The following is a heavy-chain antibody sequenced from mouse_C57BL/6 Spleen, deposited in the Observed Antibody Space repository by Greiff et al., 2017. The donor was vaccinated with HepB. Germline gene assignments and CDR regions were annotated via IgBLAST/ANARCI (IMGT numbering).Heavy chain of an antibody. CDR1: GYSFTSYY. J-gene: IGHJ4*01. CDR3: ARGNWDIAMDY. D-gene: IGHD4-1*01. Sequence: QVQLQQSGPELVKPGASVKISCKASGYSFTSYYIHWVKQRPGQGLEWIGWIYPGSGNTKYNEKFKGKATLTADTSSSTAYMQHSSLTSEDSAVYYCARGNWDIAMDYWGQGTSVTVSS. V-gene: IGHV1-66*01. CDR2: IYPGSGNT.